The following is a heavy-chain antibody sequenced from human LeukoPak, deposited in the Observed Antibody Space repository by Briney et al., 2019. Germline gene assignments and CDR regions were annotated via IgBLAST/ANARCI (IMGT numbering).Heavy chain of an antibody. D-gene: IGHD4-11*01. Sequence: SQTLSLTCTVSGGSIRSGGYYWSWIRQHPGKGLEWIGNIYYSGSTSYNPSLKSRVTISVDTSKNQFSLKLNSVTAADTAVYYCARGASNYGSFWFDPWGQGTLVSVSS. CDR3: ARGASNYGSFWFDP. CDR1: GGSIRSGGYY. V-gene: IGHV4-31*03. CDR2: IYYSGST. J-gene: IGHJ5*02.